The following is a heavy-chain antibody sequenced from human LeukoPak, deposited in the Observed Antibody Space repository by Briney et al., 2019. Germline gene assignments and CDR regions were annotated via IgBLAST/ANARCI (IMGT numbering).Heavy chain of an antibody. J-gene: IGHJ4*02. V-gene: IGHV3-66*01. CDR1: GFTFSNAW. CDR3: ARGGLRQQLVRGDHFDD. Sequence: PGGSLRLSCAASGFTFSNAWMSWVRQAPGKGLEWVSVIYSGGSTYYADSVKGRFSISRDNSKNTLYLQMNSLRDEDTAVYYCARGGLRQQLVRGDHFDDWGQGTLATVSS. CDR2: IYSGGST. D-gene: IGHD6-13*01.